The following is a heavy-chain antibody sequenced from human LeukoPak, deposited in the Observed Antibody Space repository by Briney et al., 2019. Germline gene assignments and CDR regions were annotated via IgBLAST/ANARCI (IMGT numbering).Heavy chain of an antibody. V-gene: IGHV3-48*04. CDR2: VGIISDTV. CDR3: ARNLDV. Sequence: PGGSLRLSCAASGFSFGSYSMNWVRQAPGKGLEWISFVGIISDTVYYADSVKGRFTISRDNAQNSLYLQMDSPRAEDTAVYYCARNLDVWGQGTTVTVSS. CDR1: GFSFGSYS. J-gene: IGHJ6*02.